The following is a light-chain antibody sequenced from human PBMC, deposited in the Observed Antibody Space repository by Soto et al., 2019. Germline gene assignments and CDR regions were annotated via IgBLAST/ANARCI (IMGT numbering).Light chain of an antibody. Sequence: QSALTQPASVSGSPGQSITISCTGTSSDVGGYDYVSWYQQHPGNAPKLIIYEVSDRPSGVSNRFSASKSGNTASLTISGLQAEDDADYYCSSYTSSSTQVVFGGGTKVTVL. CDR2: EVS. CDR1: SSDVGGYDY. J-gene: IGLJ2*01. V-gene: IGLV2-14*01. CDR3: SSYTSSSTQVV.